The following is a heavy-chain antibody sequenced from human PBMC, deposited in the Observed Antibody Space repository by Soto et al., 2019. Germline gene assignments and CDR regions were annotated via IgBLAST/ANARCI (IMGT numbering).Heavy chain of an antibody. CDR2: ISGHKGNT. J-gene: IGHJ4*02. Sequence: GASVKVSCKASGYTFTSYGISWMRQAPGQGLEWMGWISGHKGNTKYAQKVQGRVTMTTDTSTSTAYMELRSLRSDDTAVYYWARDWRFDGGGYCIENWGQGTLVTVSS. CDR1: GYTFTSYG. CDR3: ARDWRFDGGGYCIEN. D-gene: IGHD3-22*01. V-gene: IGHV1-18*04.